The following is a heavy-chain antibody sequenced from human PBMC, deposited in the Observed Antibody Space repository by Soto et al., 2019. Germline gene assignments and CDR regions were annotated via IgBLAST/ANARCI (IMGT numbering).Heavy chain of an antibody. CDR2: LTVTGDSA. Sequence: EVQLLESGGGLVQPGGSLRLSCGASGFRLSDSAVSWVRQAPGKGLEWVSSLTVTGDSAFYSDSVKGRFTISRDISKSTLYLQMNSLRAEDTAVYYCAKNGCSYPACYPYYYYVDVWGRGTTVTVSS. CDR3: AKNGCSYPACYPYYYYVDV. CDR1: GFRLSDSA. J-gene: IGHJ6*03. D-gene: IGHD2-15*01. V-gene: IGHV3-23*01.